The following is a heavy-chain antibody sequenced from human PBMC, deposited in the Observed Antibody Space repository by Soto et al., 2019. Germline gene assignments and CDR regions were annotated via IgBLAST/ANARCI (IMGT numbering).Heavy chain of an antibody. Sequence: VQLVGFGGGLVQPWGALRLSLAASGFTFRSYWMQWGRQAPGKGLVLVSRINSDGSSTNYADSVKGRFTISRDNARNTLFLQMDTLRAEDTAVYYCTRSGSSTYYYGMDVWGQGTTVTVSS. V-gene: IGHV3-74*01. CDR3: TRSGSSTYYYGMDV. CDR1: GFTFRSYW. CDR2: INSDGSST. J-gene: IGHJ6*02. D-gene: IGHD6-6*01.